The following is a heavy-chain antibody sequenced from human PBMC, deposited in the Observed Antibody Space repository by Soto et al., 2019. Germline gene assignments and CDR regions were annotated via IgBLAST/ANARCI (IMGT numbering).Heavy chain of an antibody. D-gene: IGHD3-10*01. Sequence: QVQLVQSGAEVKKPGASVKVSCKASGYTFTSYGISWVRQAPGQGLEWMGWISAYNGNTNYAQKLQGRVTMTTDTSTNTAYMELRSLRSDDTAVYYCARRMYYYGSGSYYSSTYYYYYMDVWGKGTTVTVSS. J-gene: IGHJ6*03. CDR3: ARRMYYYGSGSYYSSTYYYYYMDV. CDR1: GYTFTSYG. V-gene: IGHV1-18*01. CDR2: ISAYNGNT.